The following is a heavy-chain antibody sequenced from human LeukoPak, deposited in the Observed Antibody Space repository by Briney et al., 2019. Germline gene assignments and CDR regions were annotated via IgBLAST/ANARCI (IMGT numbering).Heavy chain of an antibody. Sequence: GGSLRLYCAASGFTFSSYWMSWVRQATGKGLEWVANLKQDGSEKYYVDSVKGRFTISRDNAKNSLYLQMNSLRAEDTAVYYCARANPYGDYVTDAFDIWGQGTMVTVSS. V-gene: IGHV3-7*03. CDR2: LKQDGSEK. D-gene: IGHD4-17*01. CDR1: GFTFSSYW. J-gene: IGHJ3*02. CDR3: ARANPYGDYVTDAFDI.